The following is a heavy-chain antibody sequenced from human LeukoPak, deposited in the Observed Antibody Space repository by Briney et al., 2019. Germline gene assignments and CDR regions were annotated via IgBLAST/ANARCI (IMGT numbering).Heavy chain of an antibody. CDR3: ARAAGNTYAMDV. D-gene: IGHD2/OR15-2a*01. CDR1: GFAFNRYL. V-gene: IGHV3-74*03. J-gene: IGHJ6*03. Sequence: PGGSLRLSCAASGFAFNRYLMHWVRHAPGKGLVWVSRIQTDEKDTTYADSVKGRFTISRDNAKNTLYLQMDSLRVDEDTAVYYCARAAGNTYAMDVWGKGTTVTVSS. CDR2: IQTDEKDT.